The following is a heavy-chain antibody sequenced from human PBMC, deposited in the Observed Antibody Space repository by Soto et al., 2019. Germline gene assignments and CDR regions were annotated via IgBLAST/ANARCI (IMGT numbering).Heavy chain of an antibody. Sequence: HPGGSLRLSCAASGFTFSSYGMHWVRQAPGKGLEWVAVISYDGSNKYYADSVKGRFTISRDNSKNTLYLQMNSLRAEDTAVYYCAKALGGNSYDYYYGMDVWGQGTTVTVSS. J-gene: IGHJ6*02. D-gene: IGHD2-21*02. CDR1: GFTFSSYG. CDR3: AKALGGNSYDYYYGMDV. V-gene: IGHV3-30*18. CDR2: ISYDGSNK.